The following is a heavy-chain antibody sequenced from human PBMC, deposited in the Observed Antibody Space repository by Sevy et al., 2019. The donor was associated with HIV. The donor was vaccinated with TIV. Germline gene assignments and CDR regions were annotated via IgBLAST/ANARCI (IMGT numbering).Heavy chain of an antibody. CDR1: GFNFNNYA. CDR2: ISGSGGRT. Sequence: GGSLRLSCKASGFNFNNYAMSWVRQAPGKGLEWVSTISGSGGRTYTAESVRGRLTISRDNSKRTVYLRMNSLRGDDTAIYYCAKDPYSSGEYFQKWGQGARVTVSS. D-gene: IGHD3-22*01. CDR3: AKDPYSSGEYFQK. J-gene: IGHJ1*01. V-gene: IGHV3-23*01.